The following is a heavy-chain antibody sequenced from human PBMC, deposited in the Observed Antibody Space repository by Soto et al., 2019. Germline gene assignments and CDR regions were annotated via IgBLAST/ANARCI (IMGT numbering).Heavy chain of an antibody. Sequence: QVQLVESGGGVVQPGRSLRLSCAASGFTFSSYGMHWVRQAPGEGLEWVAVIWYDGSNKYYADSVKGRFTISRDNSKNTLYLQMISLRAEDTAVYYCARDGGREGAFDIWGKGTMVTVSS. J-gene: IGHJ3*02. CDR3: ARDGGREGAFDI. V-gene: IGHV3-33*01. CDR2: IWYDGSNK. D-gene: IGHD1-26*01. CDR1: GFTFSSYG.